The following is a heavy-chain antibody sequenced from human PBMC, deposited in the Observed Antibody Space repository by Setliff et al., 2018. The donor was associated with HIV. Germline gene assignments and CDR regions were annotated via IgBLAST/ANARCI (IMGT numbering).Heavy chain of an antibody. J-gene: IGHJ5*02. CDR2: IYYNEKT. CDR3: ASRVYYYDSNNFLREEGFDP. V-gene: IGHV4-38-2*01. D-gene: IGHD3-22*01. Sequence: PSETLSLTCAVSGYSISSGYYWGWIRQPPGKGLEWIGSIYYNEKTYYSPSLKSRVTISIDTSKNQFSRNLTSVTAADSAVYYCASRVYYYDSNNFLREEGFDPWGQGTLVTVSS. CDR1: GYSISSGYY.